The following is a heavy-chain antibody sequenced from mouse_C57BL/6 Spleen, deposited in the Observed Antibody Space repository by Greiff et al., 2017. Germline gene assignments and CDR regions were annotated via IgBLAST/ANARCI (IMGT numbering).Heavy chain of an antibody. J-gene: IGHJ1*03. D-gene: IGHD4-1*01. CDR3: ARNWERYFDV. V-gene: IGHV1-18*01. CDR2: INPNNGGT. Sequence: VQLQQSGPELVKPGASVKIPCKASGYTFTDYNMDWVKQSHGKRLEWIGDINPNNGGTIYNQKFKGKATLTVYKSSSTAYMELRSLPSEDTAVYYGARNWERYFDVWGTGTTVTVAS. CDR1: GYTFTDYN.